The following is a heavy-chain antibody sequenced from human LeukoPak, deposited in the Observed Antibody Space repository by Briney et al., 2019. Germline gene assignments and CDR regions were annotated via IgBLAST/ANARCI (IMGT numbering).Heavy chain of an antibody. D-gene: IGHD3-3*01. CDR3: ARVSYDFWSGYYKRGNWFDP. Sequence: PSETLSLTCAVSGGSISSSNWWSWVRQPPGKGLEWIGEIYHSGSTNYNPFLKSRVTISVDKSKNQFSLKLSSVTAADTAVYYCARVSYDFWSGYYKRGNWFDPWGQGTLVTVSS. CDR2: IYHSGST. CDR1: GGSISSSNW. V-gene: IGHV4-4*02. J-gene: IGHJ5*02.